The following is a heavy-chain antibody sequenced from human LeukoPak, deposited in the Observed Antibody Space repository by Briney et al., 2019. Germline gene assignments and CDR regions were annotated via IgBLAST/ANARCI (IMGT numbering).Heavy chain of an antibody. CDR2: IDANSGGT. J-gene: IGHJ4*02. CDR3: ARDLFWTGYYYFDF. Sequence: ASVKVSCKTSGFTFTGYYFHWMRQAPGQGLEWMGSIDANSGGTAYAQKFQGRVTMTRDTSLSTAYMEVTSLTSDDTAVYYCARDLFWTGYYYFDFWGQGTLVTVSS. V-gene: IGHV1-2*02. D-gene: IGHD3/OR15-3a*01. CDR1: GFTFTGYY.